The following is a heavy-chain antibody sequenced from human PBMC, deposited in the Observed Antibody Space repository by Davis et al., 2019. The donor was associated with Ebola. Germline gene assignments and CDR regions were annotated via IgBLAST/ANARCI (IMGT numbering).Heavy chain of an antibody. CDR2: INPSGGST. J-gene: IGHJ6*02. CDR3: ASGLRARGGGLLDYYYYYGMDV. CDR1: GYTFTSYY. V-gene: IGHV1-46*01. Sequence: AASVKVSCKASGYTFTSYYMHWVRQAPGQGLEWMGIINPSGGSTSYAQKFRGRVTMTRDTSTSTVYMELSSLRSEDTAVYYCASGLRARGGGLLDYYYYYGMDVWGQGTTVTVSS. D-gene: IGHD3-22*01.